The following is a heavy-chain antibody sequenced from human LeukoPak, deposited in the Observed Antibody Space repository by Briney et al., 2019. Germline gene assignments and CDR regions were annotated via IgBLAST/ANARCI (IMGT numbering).Heavy chain of an antibody. CDR3: ARGESYYYGSSGYCDY. Sequence: SVKVSCKASGGTFSSYAISWVRQAPGQGLEWMGGIIPIFGTANYAQKFQGRVTITADESTSTAYMELSSLRSEDTAVYYCARGESYYYGSSGYCDYWGQGTLVTLSS. CDR2: IIPIFGTA. CDR1: GGTFSSYA. V-gene: IGHV1-69*01. D-gene: IGHD3-22*01. J-gene: IGHJ4*02.